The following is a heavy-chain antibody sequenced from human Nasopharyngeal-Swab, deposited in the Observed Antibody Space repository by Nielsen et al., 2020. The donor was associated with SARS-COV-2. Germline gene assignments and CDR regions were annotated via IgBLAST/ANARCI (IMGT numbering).Heavy chain of an antibody. J-gene: IGHJ4*02. D-gene: IGHD3/OR15-3a*01. CDR3: ASFVNSPDWDSRFDY. CDR1: GYTFTGNY. Sequence: ASAQVFCKASGYTFTGNYMHWVRQAPGQGLQWMGRINPNSGGTNYAQKFQGRVTMTRDTSISTAYMDLSRLRSDDTAVYYCASFVNSPDWDSRFDYWGQGTLLTVSS. V-gene: IGHV1-2*06. CDR2: INPNSGGT.